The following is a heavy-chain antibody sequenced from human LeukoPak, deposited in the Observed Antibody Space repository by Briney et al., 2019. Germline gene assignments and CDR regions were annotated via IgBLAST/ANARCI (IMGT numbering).Heavy chain of an antibody. CDR1: GGSISSSSYY. CDR2: IYCSGST. D-gene: IGHD5-18*01. CDR3: ARLGVQLWLGPNWFDP. J-gene: IGHJ5*02. V-gene: IGHV4-39*01. Sequence: PSETLSLTCTVSGGSISSSSYYWGWIRQPPGKGLEWIGSIYCSGSTYYNPSLKSRVTISVDTSKNQFSLKLSSVTAADTAVYYCARLGVQLWLGPNWFDPWGRGTLVTVSS.